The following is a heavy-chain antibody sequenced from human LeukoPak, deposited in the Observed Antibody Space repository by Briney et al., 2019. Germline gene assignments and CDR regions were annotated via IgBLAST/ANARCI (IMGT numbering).Heavy chain of an antibody. CDR3: ARDNYYDSSGSIDY. D-gene: IGHD3-22*01. CDR2: ISAYNGNA. CDR1: GYTFTSYG. V-gene: IGHV1-18*01. J-gene: IGHJ4*02. Sequence: ASVKVSCKASGYTFTSYGISWVRQAPGQGLEWMGWISAYNGNANYAQKLQGRVTMTTDTSTSTAYMELRSLRSGDTAVYYCARDNYYDSSGSIDYWGQGTLVTVSS.